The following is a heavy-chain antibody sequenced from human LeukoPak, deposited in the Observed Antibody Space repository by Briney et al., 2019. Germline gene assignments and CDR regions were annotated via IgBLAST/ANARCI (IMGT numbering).Heavy chain of an antibody. D-gene: IGHD5-18*01. Sequence: GGSLRLSCAASGFTFSSYGMHWVRQAPGKGLEWVAVISYDGSNKYYADSVKGRFTISRDNSKNTLYLQMNSLRAEDTAVYYCVKDIRRGYNFGYDQFAYWGQGTLVSVSS. CDR3: VKDIRRGYNFGYDQFAY. CDR1: GFTFSSYG. CDR2: ISYDGSNK. J-gene: IGHJ4*02. V-gene: IGHV3-30*18.